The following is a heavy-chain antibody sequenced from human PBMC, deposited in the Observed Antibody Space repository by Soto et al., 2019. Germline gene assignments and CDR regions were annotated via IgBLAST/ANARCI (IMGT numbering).Heavy chain of an antibody. V-gene: IGHV1-69*13. Sequence: GASVKVSCKASGVTFSSFGVSWVRQAPGQGLEWMGWIVPVFGKPNYAQRFRGRVTITADESTSTGYMELISLRSDDTAVYYCAREGSGYNLWGQGTPVTVSS. CDR2: IVPVFGKP. J-gene: IGHJ4*02. CDR1: GVTFSSFG. D-gene: IGHD5-12*01. CDR3: AREGSGYNL.